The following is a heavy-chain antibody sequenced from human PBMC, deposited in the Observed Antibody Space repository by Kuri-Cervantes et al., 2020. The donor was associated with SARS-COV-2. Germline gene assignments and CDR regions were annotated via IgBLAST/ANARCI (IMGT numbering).Heavy chain of an antibody. V-gene: IGHV5-51*01. CDR2: IYPGDSDT. D-gene: IGHD6-13*01. J-gene: IGHJ5*02. CDR3: ARHASGYSSSWKEYSWFDP. Sequence: KVSCKGSGYSFTSYWIGWVRQMPGKGLEWMGIIYPGDSDTRYSPSFQGQVTVSADKSISTAYLQWSSLKASDTAMYYCARHASGYSSSWKEYSWFDPWGQGTLVTVSS. CDR1: GYSFTSYW.